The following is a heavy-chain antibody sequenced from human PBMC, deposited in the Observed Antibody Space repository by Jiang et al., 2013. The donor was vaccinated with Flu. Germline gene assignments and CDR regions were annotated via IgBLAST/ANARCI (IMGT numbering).Heavy chain of an antibody. D-gene: IGHD6-6*01. V-gene: IGHV1-3*01. CDR2: INAGNGNT. CDR3: ASSRLAARPDPLGYYYMDV. CDR1: GYTFTSYA. J-gene: IGHJ6*03. Sequence: VKKPGASVKVSCKASGYTFTSYAMHWVRQAPGQRLEWMGWINAGNGNTKYSQKFQGRVTITRDTSASTAYMELSSLRSEDTAVYYCASSRLAARPDPLGYYYMDVWGKGTTVTVSS.